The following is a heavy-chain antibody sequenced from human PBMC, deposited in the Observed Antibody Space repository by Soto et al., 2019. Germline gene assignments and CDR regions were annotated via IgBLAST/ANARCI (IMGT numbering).Heavy chain of an antibody. Sequence: ASETLPFTCADSGYSISSGYYWCWSRQHPGRGLECIESSYHSGSPSYNRSLKSRVTRSEDTSNNQFSLMLGSETAADTAVYYCANWSGQQLVTSNWFDPWGQGTLVTVSS. J-gene: IGHJ5*02. CDR2: SYHSGSP. D-gene: IGHD6-13*01. CDR3: ANWSGQQLVTSNWFDP. V-gene: IGHV4-38-2*01. CDR1: GYSISSGYY.